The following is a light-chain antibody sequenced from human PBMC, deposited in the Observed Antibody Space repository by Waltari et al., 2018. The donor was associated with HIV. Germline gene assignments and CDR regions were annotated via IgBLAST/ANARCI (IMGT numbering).Light chain of an antibody. Sequence: QSALTQPASVSGSPGQSITISCTGTSSDVGGYNYVSWYQQHPGKAPKLMIYDVSNRPAGVSNLFSGYKSGNTASLTISGLRAEGEADYYCSSYTSSRTWVFGGGTKLTVL. CDR3: SSYTSSRTWV. CDR2: DVS. V-gene: IGLV2-14*01. CDR1: SSDVGGYNY. J-gene: IGLJ3*02.